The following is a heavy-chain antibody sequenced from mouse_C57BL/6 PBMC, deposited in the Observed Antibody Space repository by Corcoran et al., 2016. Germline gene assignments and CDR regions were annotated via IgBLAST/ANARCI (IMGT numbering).Heavy chain of an antibody. CDR1: GYTFTDYY. V-gene: IGHV1-26*01. Sequence: EVQLQQSGPELVKPGASVKISCKASGYTFTDYYMNWVKQSHGKSLEWIGDINPNNGGTSYNQKFKGKATLTVDKSSSTAYMELRSLTSEDSAVYYCAYPVAYWGQGTLVTVSA. CDR3: AYPVAY. J-gene: IGHJ3*01. CDR2: INPNNGGT.